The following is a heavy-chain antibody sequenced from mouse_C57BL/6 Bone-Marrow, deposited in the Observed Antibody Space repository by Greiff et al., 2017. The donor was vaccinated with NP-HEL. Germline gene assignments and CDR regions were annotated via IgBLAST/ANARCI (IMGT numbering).Heavy chain of an antibody. CDR3: ARNYYGSVWYFDV. V-gene: IGHV1-69*01. CDR1: GYTFTSYW. CDR2: IDPSDSYT. D-gene: IGHD1-1*01. J-gene: IGHJ1*03. Sequence: QVQLQQPGAELVMPGASVKLSCKASGYTFTSYWMHWVQQRPGQGLEWIGEIDPSDSYTNYNQKFKGKSTLTVDKSSSTAYMQLSSLTSEDSAVYYCARNYYGSVWYFDVWGTGTTVTVSS.